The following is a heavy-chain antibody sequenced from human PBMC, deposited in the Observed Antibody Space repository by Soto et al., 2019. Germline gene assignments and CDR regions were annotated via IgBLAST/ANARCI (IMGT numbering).Heavy chain of an antibody. J-gene: IGHJ5*02. V-gene: IGHV1-18*01. Sequence: GASVKVSCKASGYTFTTYAISWVRQAPGQGLEWMGWISSYNGKTNYAQKHQGRLTMTTDTSTSTVYMELRSLTSDDTAVYYCARDTPHRRDSSEIDPWGQGTLVTVSS. CDR2: ISSYNGKT. D-gene: IGHD3-22*01. CDR3: ARDTPHRRDSSEIDP. CDR1: GYTFTTYA.